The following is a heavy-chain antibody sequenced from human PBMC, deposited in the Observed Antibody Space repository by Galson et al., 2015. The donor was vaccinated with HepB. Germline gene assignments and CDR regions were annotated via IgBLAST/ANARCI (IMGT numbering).Heavy chain of an antibody. Sequence: SLRLSCAASGFTFGDYAMSWVRQAPGKGLEGVGFIRSKAYGGTTEYAASVKGRFTISRDDSKSIAYLQMNSLKTEDTAVYYCTRGSSGWYITHCQHWGQGTLVTVSS. D-gene: IGHD6-19*01. CDR3: TRGSSGWYITHCQH. CDR1: GFTFGDYA. J-gene: IGHJ1*01. V-gene: IGHV3-49*04. CDR2: IRSKAYGGTT.